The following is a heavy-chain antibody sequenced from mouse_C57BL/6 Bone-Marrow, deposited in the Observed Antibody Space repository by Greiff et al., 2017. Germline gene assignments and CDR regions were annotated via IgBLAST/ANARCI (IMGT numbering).Heavy chain of an antibody. Sequence: EVKVVESGGGLVQPGGSLSLSCAASGFTFTDYYMSWVRQPPGKALEWLGFIRNKANGYTTEYSASVKGRFTISRDNSQSILYLQMNALRAEDSATYYCARSPPDDFFAYWGQGTLVTVSA. CDR2: IRNKANGYTT. V-gene: IGHV7-3*01. CDR1: GFTFTDYY. J-gene: IGHJ3*01. D-gene: IGHD2-13*01. CDR3: ARSPPDDFFAY.